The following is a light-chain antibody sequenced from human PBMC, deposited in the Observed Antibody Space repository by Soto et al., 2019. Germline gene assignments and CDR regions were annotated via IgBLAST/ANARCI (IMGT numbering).Light chain of an antibody. J-gene: IGKJ5*01. V-gene: IGKV1-33*01. CDR2: AAS. Sequence: DIQMTQSPSSLSASVGDRVTITCRASQDISNYLAWFQQKPGKAPTSLIFAASSLEAGVPSRFRGSGSGTDFTFTISRLQPEDIATYYCQQYENLPTFGQGTRLEIK. CDR3: QQYENLPT. CDR1: QDISNY.